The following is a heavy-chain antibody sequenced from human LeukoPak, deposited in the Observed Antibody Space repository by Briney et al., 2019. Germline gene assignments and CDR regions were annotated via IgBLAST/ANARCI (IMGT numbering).Heavy chain of an antibody. D-gene: IGHD3-10*01. J-gene: IGHJ6*03. V-gene: IGHV4-4*07. CDR1: GGSISSYY. CDR2: IYTSGNT. CDR3: ARSDYYGSGPYYMDV. Sequence: SETLSLTCTVSGGSISSYYWSWIRQPAGKGLEWIGHIYTSGNTNYNPSLKSRVTMSGDTSKNQFSLKLSSVTAADTAVYYCARSDYYGSGPYYMDVWGEGTMVTVSS.